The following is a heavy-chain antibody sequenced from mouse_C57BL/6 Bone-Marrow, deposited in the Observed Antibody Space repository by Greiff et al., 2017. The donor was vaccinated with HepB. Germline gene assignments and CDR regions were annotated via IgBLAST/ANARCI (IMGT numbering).Heavy chain of an antibody. CDR1: GYTFTSYW. J-gene: IGHJ3*01. Sequence: QVQLKQPGAELVRPGSSVKLSCKASGYTFTSYWMDWVKQRPGQGLEWIGNIYPSDSETHYNQKFKDKATLTVDKSSSTAYMQLSSLTSEDSAVYYCARRGRDVTWFAYWGQGTLVTVSA. CDR3: ARRGRDVTWFAY. D-gene: IGHD3-1*01. V-gene: IGHV1-61*01. CDR2: IYPSDSET.